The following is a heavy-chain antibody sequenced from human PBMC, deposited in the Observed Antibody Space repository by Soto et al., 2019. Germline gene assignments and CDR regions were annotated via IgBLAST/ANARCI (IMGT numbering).Heavy chain of an antibody. CDR1: GYTFTAYY. J-gene: IGHJ4*02. CDR2: INPNSGGT. V-gene: IGHV1-2*02. Sequence: ASVKVSCKASGYTFTAYYMHWVRQAPGQGLEWMGWINPNSGGTNYAQKFQGRVTMTRDTSISTAYMELSRLRSDDTAVYYCARVHYDSVPADYWGQGTKVTVYS. D-gene: IGHD3-22*01. CDR3: ARVHYDSVPADY.